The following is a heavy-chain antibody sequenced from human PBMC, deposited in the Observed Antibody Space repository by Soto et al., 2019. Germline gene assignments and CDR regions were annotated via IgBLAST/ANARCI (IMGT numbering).Heavy chain of an antibody. V-gene: IGHV4-34*01. CDR2: INHSGST. Sequence: SETLALTCAVYGGSFSGYYWSWIRQPPGKGLERIEEINHSGSTNYNPSLKSRVTVSVDTSKNQFSLKLSSVTAADPAVYYCARFRSNSSYYYGSGSRYYFYYWGQGTLVTVSS. D-gene: IGHD3-10*01. CDR3: ARFRSNSSYYYGSGSRYYFYY. CDR1: GGSFSGYY. J-gene: IGHJ4*02.